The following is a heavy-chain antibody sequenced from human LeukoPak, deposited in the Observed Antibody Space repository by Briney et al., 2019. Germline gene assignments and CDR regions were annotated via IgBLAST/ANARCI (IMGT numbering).Heavy chain of an antibody. J-gene: IGHJ4*02. Sequence: SGPALVKPTQTLTLTCTFSGFSLSTSGMCVSWIRQPPGKALEWLARIDWDDDKYYSTSLETRLTISKDTSKNQVVLTMTNMDPVGTATYYCARIHGHSSGRRYYFDYWGQGTLVTVSS. D-gene: IGHD6-19*01. CDR1: GFSLSTSGMC. V-gene: IGHV2-70*11. CDR2: IDWDDDK. CDR3: ARIHGHSSGRRYYFDY.